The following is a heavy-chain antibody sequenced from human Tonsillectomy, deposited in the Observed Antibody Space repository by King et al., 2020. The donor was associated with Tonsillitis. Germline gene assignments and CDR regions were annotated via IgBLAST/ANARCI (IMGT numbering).Heavy chain of an antibody. CDR2: INHSGST. D-gene: IGHD5-12*01. J-gene: IGHJ5*02. CDR3: ARKSGRGILATRNNWFDP. CDR1: GGSFSGYY. Sequence: VQLQQWGAGLLKPSETLSLTCAVYGGSFSGYYWSWIRQPPGKGLEWIGEINHSGSTNYNPSLKSRVTISVDTSKNQFSLKLSSVTAADTAVYYCARKSGRGILATRNNWFDPWGQGTLVTVSS. V-gene: IGHV4-34*01.